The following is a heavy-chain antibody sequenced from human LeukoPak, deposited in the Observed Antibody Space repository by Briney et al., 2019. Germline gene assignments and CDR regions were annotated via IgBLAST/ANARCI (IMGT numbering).Heavy chain of an antibody. J-gene: IGHJ4*02. CDR2: INSDGSST. V-gene: IGHV3-74*01. CDR1: GFTFSSYW. Sequence: QPGGSLRLSCAASGFTFSSYWMHWVRQAPGKGLVWASRINSDGSSTNYADSMKGRFTISRDNAKNSLYLQMNSLRAEDTAVYYCATSRGYSYGYRALELPPSPIDWGQGTLVTVSS. D-gene: IGHD5-18*01. CDR3: ATSRGYSYGYRALELPPSPID.